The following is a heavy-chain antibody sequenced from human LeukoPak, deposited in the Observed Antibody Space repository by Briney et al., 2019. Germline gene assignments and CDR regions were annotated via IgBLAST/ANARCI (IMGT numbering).Heavy chain of an antibody. CDR2: ISYDGSNK. V-gene: IGHV3-30*04. Sequence: GGSLTLSCAASGFTFSSYAMHWVRHAPRKGLEWVAVISYDGSNKYYADSVKGRFTISRDNSKNTLYLQMNSLRAEDTAVYYCARVIGFETIDYWGQGTLVTVSS. CDR3: ARVIGFETIDY. D-gene: IGHD3-10*01. J-gene: IGHJ4*02. CDR1: GFTFSSYA.